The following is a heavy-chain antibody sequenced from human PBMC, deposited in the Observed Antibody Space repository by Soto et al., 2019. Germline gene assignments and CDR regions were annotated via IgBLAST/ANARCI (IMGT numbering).Heavy chain of an antibody. CDR2: MNPNSGHT. Sequence: QVQLVQSGAEVKKPGASVKVSCKASGYTFTSHDINWMRQTTGQGLKWMGWMNPNSGHTNYAQKFQGRVTMTRDTSISTAYMELTNLRSEDTAIYYCASDMSTPWGQGTLVTVSS. D-gene: IGHD3-16*01. V-gene: IGHV1-8*01. CDR1: GYTFTSHD. J-gene: IGHJ5*02. CDR3: ASDMSTP.